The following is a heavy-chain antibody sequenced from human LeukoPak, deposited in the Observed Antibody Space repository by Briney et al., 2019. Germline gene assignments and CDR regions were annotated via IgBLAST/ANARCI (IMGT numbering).Heavy chain of an antibody. Sequence: SETLSLTCTVSGGSISSGSYYWSWIRQPAGKGLEWIGRIYTSGSTNYNPSLKSRVTISVDTSKNQFSLKLSSVTAADTAVYYCATQRSIAARLPGGENTGWGQGTLVTVSS. J-gene: IGHJ4*02. D-gene: IGHD6-6*01. CDR1: GGSISSGSYY. CDR2: IYTSGST. V-gene: IGHV4-61*02. CDR3: ATQRSIAARLPGGENTG.